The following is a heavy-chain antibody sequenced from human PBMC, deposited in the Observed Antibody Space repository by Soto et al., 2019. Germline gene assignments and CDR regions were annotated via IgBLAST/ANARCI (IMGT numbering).Heavy chain of an antibody. CDR1: GASITSGNYY. CDR3: ARHKPNSSGWYYYGMDV. CDR2: ISYSGST. Sequence: PSETLSLTCTVSGASITSGNYYWGWIRQPPGRGLEWIGSISYSGSTYYNPSLKSRVTISVDTSQNQFSLKLSSVTAADRAVYYCARHKPNSSGWYYYGMDVWGQGTTVTVSS. D-gene: IGHD6-19*01. V-gene: IGHV4-39*01. J-gene: IGHJ6*02.